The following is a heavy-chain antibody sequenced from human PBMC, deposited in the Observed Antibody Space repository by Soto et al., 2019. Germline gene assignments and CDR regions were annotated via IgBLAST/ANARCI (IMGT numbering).Heavy chain of an antibody. CDR3: ASSRGYYDSSGYFEGI. V-gene: IGHV3-21*01. CDR1: GFTFSSYS. D-gene: IGHD3-22*01. CDR2: ISSSSSYI. Sequence: GGSLRLSFAASGFTFSSYSMNWVRQAQGKGLEWVSSISSSSSYIYYADSVKGRFTISRDNAKNSLYLQMNSLRAEDTAVYYCASSRGYYDSSGYFEGIWGQGTMVTGSS. J-gene: IGHJ3*02.